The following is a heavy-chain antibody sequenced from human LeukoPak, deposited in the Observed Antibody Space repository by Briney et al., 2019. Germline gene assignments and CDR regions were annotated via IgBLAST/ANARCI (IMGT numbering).Heavy chain of an antibody. J-gene: IGHJ4*02. V-gene: IGHV3-66*01. CDR2: IYSGGST. CDR3: CRVRSGNSAY. CDR1: GFTVSSNY. D-gene: IGHD4-23*01. Sequence: PGGSLRLSCAASGFTVSSNYMSWVHQAPGKGLEWVSVIYSGGSTYYADSVKGRFTISRDNSKNTLYLQMNSLRAEDTAVYYCCRVRSGNSAYWGQGTLVTVSS.